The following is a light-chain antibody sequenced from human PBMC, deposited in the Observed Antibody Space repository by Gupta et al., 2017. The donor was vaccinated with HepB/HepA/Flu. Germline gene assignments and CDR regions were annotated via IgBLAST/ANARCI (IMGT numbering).Light chain of an antibody. V-gene: IGLV1-51*02. J-gene: IGLJ3*02. Sequence: QSVLTQPPSVSAAPGQKVTISCSGSSSNIGNNYVSWYQQLPGTAPNLLIYDNNKRPSGIPDRFSGSKSGTSATLYITGLQTGDEADYYCEIWDSSRSDWVFGGGTKLTVL. CDR3: EIWDSSRSDWV. CDR2: DNN. CDR1: SSNIGNNY.